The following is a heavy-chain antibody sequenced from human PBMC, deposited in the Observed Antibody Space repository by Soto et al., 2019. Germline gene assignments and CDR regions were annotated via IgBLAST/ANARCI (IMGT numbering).Heavy chain of an antibody. Sequence: GGSLRLSCAASGYTLSSYAMSWVRQAPGKGLEWVSSISGSGGSMYYADSVKGRLTISRDISKNTLYLQMDTLRAEDTSLYYFAKDRGGAMFYLPYAIDIWGQGTMVTVSS. J-gene: IGHJ3*02. V-gene: IGHV3-23*01. CDR1: GYTLSSYA. CDR3: AKDRGGAMFYLPYAIDI. CDR2: ISGSGGSM. D-gene: IGHD3-10*01.